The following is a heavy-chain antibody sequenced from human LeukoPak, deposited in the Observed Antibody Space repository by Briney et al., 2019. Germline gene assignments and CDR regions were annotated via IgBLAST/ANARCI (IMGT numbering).Heavy chain of an antibody. CDR3: ARAMSSGWYLYYFDY. CDR2: IYTSGST. D-gene: IGHD6-19*01. CDR1: GGSISSGRFY. J-gene: IGHJ4*02. V-gene: IGHV4-61*02. Sequence: SQTLSLTCTVSGGSISSGRFYWSWIRQPAGKGLEWIGRIYTSGSTNYNPSLKSRVTISVDTSKNQFSLKLSSVTAADTAVYYCARAMSSGWYLYYFDYWGQGTLVTVSS.